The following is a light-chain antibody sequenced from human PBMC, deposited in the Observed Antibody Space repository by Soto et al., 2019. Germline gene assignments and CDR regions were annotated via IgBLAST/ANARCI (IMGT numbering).Light chain of an antibody. CDR2: DAS. J-gene: IGKJ4*01. CDR1: QTVSSN. Sequence: EIVMTQSPATLSVSLGERATLSCRASQTVSSNLAWYQQKPGQAPRLLIYDASTRATGIPVRFRGSGSGTEFTLTISSLQSEDSAVYYCHQYNNWLALTFGGGTKVDIK. V-gene: IGKV3-15*01. CDR3: HQYNNWLALT.